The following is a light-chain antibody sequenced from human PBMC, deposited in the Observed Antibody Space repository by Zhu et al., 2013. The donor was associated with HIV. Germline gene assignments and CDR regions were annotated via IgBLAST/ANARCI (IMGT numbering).Light chain of an antibody. V-gene: IGKV3-20*01. CDR2: GAS. Sequence: DIVLTQSPGTLSLSPGERATLSCRASQTVDSNYLAWIEQKPGQAPRLLIYGASSRATGTPDRFSGSGSGTDFSLTINSLEPEDFAVYSCQQYATLPYTFGQGTKLQV. CDR1: QTVDSNY. J-gene: IGKJ2*01. CDR3: QQYATLPYT.